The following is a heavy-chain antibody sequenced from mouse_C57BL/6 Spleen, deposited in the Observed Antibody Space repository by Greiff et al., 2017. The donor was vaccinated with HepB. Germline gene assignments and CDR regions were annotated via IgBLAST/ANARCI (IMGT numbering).Heavy chain of an antibody. D-gene: IGHD3-2*02. CDR3: ARSSAAQASFAY. CDR2: IDPSDSET. J-gene: IGHJ3*01. V-gene: IGHV1-52*01. Sequence: QVQLQQPGAELVRPGSSVKLSCKASGYTFTSYWMHWVKQRPIQGLEWIGNIDPSDSETHYNQKFKDKATLTVDKSSSTAYMQLSSLTSEDSAVYYCARSSAAQASFAYWGQGTLVTVSA. CDR1: GYTFTSYW.